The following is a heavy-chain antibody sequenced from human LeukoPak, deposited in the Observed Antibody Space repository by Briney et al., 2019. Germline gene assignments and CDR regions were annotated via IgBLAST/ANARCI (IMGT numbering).Heavy chain of an antibody. CDR2: MNPNSGNT. CDR3: ARAGSRDGYIGV. V-gene: IGHV1-8*01. CDR1: GYTVTRSY. D-gene: IGHD5-24*01. J-gene: IGHJ4*02. Sequence: ASVKVSCKASGYTVTRSYTNCVPQATGQGLEWMGWMNPNSGNTGYAQKFQGRVTMTRTPSISTAYMELSSLRSEDTDVYAYARAGSRDGYIGVWGQGTLVTVSS.